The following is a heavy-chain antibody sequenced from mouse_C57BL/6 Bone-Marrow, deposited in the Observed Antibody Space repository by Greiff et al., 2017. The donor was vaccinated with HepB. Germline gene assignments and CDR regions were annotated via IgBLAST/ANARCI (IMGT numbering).Heavy chain of an antibody. CDR2: IHPNSGST. CDR1: GYTFTSYW. D-gene: IGHD1-1*01. CDR3: ARWGTTGGFAY. J-gene: IGHJ3*01. Sequence: QVQLQQPGAELVKPGASVMLSCKASGYTFTSYWMHWVKQRPGQGLEWIGMIHPNSGSTNYNEKFKSKATLTVDKSSSTAYMQLSSLTSEDSAVYYCARWGTTGGFAYWGQGTLVTVSA. V-gene: IGHV1-64*01.